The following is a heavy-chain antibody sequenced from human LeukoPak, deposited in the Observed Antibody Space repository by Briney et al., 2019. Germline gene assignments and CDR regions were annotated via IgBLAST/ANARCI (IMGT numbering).Heavy chain of an antibody. CDR3: AITGTTNWFDP. V-gene: IGHV3-21*01. CDR1: GFTFSSYS. Sequence: PGGFLRLSCAASGFTFSSYSMNWVRQAPGKGLEWVSSISSSSYIYYADSVKGRFTISRDNAKNSLYLQMNSLRAEDTAVYYCAITGTTNWFDPWGQGTLVTVSS. CDR2: ISSSSYI. D-gene: IGHD1-7*01. J-gene: IGHJ5*02.